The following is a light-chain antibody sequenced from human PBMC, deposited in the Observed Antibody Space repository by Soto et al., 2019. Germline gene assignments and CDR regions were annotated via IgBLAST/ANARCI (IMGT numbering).Light chain of an antibody. Sequence: EIVLTQSLATLSLSTGERATLSCRASQSVSSYLAWYQQKPGQAPRLLIYDASHRATGIPARFSGSGSGKDFTLTISSLEPEDFAVYYCQQRSNWPGTFGPGTKVDIK. J-gene: IGKJ3*01. CDR2: DAS. V-gene: IGKV3-11*01. CDR1: QSVSSY. CDR3: QQRSNWPGT.